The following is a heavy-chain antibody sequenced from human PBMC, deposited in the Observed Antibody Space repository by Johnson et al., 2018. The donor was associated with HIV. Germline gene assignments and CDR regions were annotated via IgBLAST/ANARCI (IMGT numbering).Heavy chain of an antibody. D-gene: IGHD4-23*01. J-gene: IGHJ3*02. CDR1: GFTFSNYW. Sequence: VQLVESGGGVVQPGGSLRLSCAASGFTFSNYWMTWVRQAPGKGLEWVANIKQDGSDKYYVGSVKGRFTIPRDNAKNSLYLQMDSLRSEDTAVYYCVRGRDGVVTPVGGAFDIWGQGTMVTVSS. V-gene: IGHV3-7*03. CDR3: VRGRDGVVTPVGGAFDI. CDR2: IKQDGSDK.